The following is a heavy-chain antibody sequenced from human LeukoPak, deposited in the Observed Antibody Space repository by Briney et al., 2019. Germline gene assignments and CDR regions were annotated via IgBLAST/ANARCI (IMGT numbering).Heavy chain of an antibody. CDR3: ARDSANTAQMGPHY. CDR2: INPSGGST. Sequence: ASVKVSCKASGYTFTSYGISWVRQAPGQGLEWMGIINPSGGSTSYAQKFQGRVTMTRDMSTSTVYMELSSLRSEDTAVYYCARDSANTAQMGPHYWGQGTLVTVSS. J-gene: IGHJ4*02. CDR1: GYTFTSYG. V-gene: IGHV1-46*01. D-gene: IGHD5-18*01.